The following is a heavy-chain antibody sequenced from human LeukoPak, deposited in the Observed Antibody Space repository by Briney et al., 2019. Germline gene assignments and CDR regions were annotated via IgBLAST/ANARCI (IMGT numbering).Heavy chain of an antibody. CDR3: ARVGGSGSYYSSRLLDY. V-gene: IGHV3-20*04. J-gene: IGHJ4*02. D-gene: IGHD3-10*01. CDR2: INWNGGST. Sequence: GGSLRLSCAASGFTFDDYGMSWVRQAPGKGLEWVSGINWNGGSTGYADSVKGRFTISRDNAKNSLYLQMNSLRAEDTALYYCARVGGSGSYYSSRLLDYWGQGTLVTVSS. CDR1: GFTFDDYG.